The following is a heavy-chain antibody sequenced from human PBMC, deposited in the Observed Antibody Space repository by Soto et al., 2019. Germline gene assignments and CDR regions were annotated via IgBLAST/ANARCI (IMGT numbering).Heavy chain of an antibody. CDR2: IYYSGST. D-gene: IGHD3-16*01. CDR3: ASYDYIWGSYTEAPFDY. CDR1: GGSISSSSYY. Sequence: SETLSLTCTVSGGSISSSSYYWGWIRQPPGKGLEWIGSIYYSGSTYYNPSLKSRVTISVDTSKNQFSLELSSVTAADTAVYYCASYDYIWGSYTEAPFDYWGQGTLVTVSS. V-gene: IGHV4-39*01. J-gene: IGHJ4*02.